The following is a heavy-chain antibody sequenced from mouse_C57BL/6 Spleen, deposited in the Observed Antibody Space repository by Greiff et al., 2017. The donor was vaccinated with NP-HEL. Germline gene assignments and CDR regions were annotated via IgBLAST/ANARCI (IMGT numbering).Heavy chain of an antibody. CDR2: INYDGSST. CDR1: GFTFSDYY. CDR3: ARGNYDYAMDY. V-gene: IGHV5-16*01. D-gene: IGHD1-1*01. J-gene: IGHJ4*01. Sequence: EVHLVESAGGLVQPGSSMKLSCTASGFTFSDYYMAWVRQVPEKGLEWVANINYDGSSTYYLASLKSRFIISRDNAKNILYLQMSSLKSEDTATYYCARGNYDYAMDYWGQGTSVTVSS.